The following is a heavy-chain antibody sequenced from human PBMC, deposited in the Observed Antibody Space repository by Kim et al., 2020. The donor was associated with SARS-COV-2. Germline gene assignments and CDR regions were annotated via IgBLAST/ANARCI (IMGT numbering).Heavy chain of an antibody. Sequence: KTYYVEAVKGRLTISRDNTKNTLYLQMSSLRVEDTAVYYCATNLAAAGVVWGQGTLVTVYS. D-gene: IGHD6-13*01. J-gene: IGHJ4*02. CDR2: KT. CDR3: ATNLAAAGVV. V-gene: IGHV3-33*01.